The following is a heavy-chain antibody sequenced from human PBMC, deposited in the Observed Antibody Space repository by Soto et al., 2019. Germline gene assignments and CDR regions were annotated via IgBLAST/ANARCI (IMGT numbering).Heavy chain of an antibody. V-gene: IGHV3-33*01. CDR2: IWYDGSNK. CDR1: GFTFSSYG. CDR3: ARDHHTAMVQDV. J-gene: IGHJ6*02. D-gene: IGHD5-18*01. Sequence: QVQLVESGGGVVQPGRSLRLSCAASGFTFSSYGMHWVRQAPGKGLEWVAVIWYDGSNKYYTDSVKGRFTISRDNSKSTLYLHMNSLRAEDTAVYYCARDHHTAMVQDVWGQGTTVTVSS.